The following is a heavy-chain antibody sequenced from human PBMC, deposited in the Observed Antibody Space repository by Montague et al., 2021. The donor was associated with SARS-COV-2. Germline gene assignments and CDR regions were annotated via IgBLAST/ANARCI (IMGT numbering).Heavy chain of an antibody. CDR1: GGSISTNY. V-gene: IGHV4-59*01. CDR2: VSDSGST. CDR3: AGGRGWLVFDY. J-gene: IGHJ4*02. D-gene: IGHD6-19*01. Sequence: SETLSLTCTVSGGSISTNYWNWIRQPPGRGLEWMGYVSDSGSTNNNPSLKSRIAISVATSKSQFPLELTAVTAADTAVYYCAGGRGWLVFDYWGQGNLVTVSS.